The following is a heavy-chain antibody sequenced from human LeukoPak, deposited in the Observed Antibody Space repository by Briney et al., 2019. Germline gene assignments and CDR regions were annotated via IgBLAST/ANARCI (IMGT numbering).Heavy chain of an antibody. CDR1: GFTFSSYA. Sequence: GGSLSLSCAATGFTFSSYAMSWVRQAPGKGLEWVSAISGSGGSTYYADSVKGRFTISRDNSKNTLYLQMNSLRAEDTAVYYCAKDSLGSELPPRVIDYWGEASLVTVSS. D-gene: IGHD1-7*01. CDR2: ISGSGGST. CDR3: AKDSLGSELPPRVIDY. J-gene: IGHJ4*02. V-gene: IGHV3-23*01.